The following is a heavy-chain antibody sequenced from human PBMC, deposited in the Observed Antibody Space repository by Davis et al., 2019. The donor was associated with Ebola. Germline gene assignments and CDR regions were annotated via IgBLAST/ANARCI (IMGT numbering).Heavy chain of an antibody. Sequence: GESLKISCAVSGFTFDEYAMSWVRQPPGQGLEWVASVSGSGSTTSYADSVRGRFPISRDNSKNTVSLQLNSLRAEDTAVYYCAKMVGVSSSSGSAFFDSWGQGSLVIVSS. CDR3: AKMVGVSSSSGSAFFDS. J-gene: IGHJ4*02. V-gene: IGHV3-23*01. CDR2: VSGSGSTT. D-gene: IGHD6-6*01. CDR1: GFTFDEYA.